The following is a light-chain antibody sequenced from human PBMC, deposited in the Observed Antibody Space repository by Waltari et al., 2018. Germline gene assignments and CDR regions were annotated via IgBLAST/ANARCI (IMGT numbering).Light chain of an antibody. CDR2: GAS. CDR3: QQYNTYSRT. CDR1: QNLSNW. J-gene: IGKJ1*01. Sequence: DIQMTQSPSTLSASIGERVPITCRASQNLSNWLAWYQQKPGKAPKLLIYGASSLESGVPSRFSGSGSGTEFTLTISSLQPDDFATYYCQQYNTYSRTFGQGTTVEVK. V-gene: IGKV1-5*01.